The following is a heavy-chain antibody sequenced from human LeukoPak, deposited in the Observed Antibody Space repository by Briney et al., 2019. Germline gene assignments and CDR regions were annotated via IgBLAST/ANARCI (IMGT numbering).Heavy chain of an antibody. CDR3: ARRGSQGGATHFDY. CDR2: IYYSGST. CDR1: SGSISSRTYY. Sequence: SETLSLTCTVSSGSISSRTYYWGWIRQPPGKGLEWIGSIYYSGSTYYSPSLKSRVTILVDTSKNQFSLKLSSVTAADTAVYYCARRGSQGGATHFDYWGQGTLVTVSS. D-gene: IGHD1-26*01. V-gene: IGHV4-39*07. J-gene: IGHJ4*02.